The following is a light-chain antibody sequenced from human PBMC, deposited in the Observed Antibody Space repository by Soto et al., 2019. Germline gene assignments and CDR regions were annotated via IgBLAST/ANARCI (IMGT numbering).Light chain of an antibody. Sequence: DIQMTQSPSSLSASVGDRVTITCRASQSISNFLNWYQQKPGKAPELLIYAASSLQSGVPSRFSGSGSGTDFTLTISSLQPEDFATYYCQQSYSTPPYTVGQGTKLQIK. CDR1: QSISNF. V-gene: IGKV1-39*01. CDR3: QQSYSTPPYT. CDR2: AAS. J-gene: IGKJ2*01.